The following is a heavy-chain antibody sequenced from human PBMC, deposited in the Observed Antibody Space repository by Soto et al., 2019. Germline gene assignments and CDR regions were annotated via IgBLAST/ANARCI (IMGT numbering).Heavy chain of an antibody. CDR2: IIPIFGTA. D-gene: IGHD3-3*01. CDR3: ARVETYYDSPRGWFDP. V-gene: IGHV1-69*01. Sequence: QVQLVQSGAEVKKPGSSVKVSCKASGGTFSSYAISWVRQAPGQGLEWMRGIIPIFGTANYAQKFQGRVTITADESTSTAYMELSSLRSEDTAVYYCARVETYYDSPRGWFDPWGQGTLVTVSS. CDR1: GGTFSSYA. J-gene: IGHJ5*02.